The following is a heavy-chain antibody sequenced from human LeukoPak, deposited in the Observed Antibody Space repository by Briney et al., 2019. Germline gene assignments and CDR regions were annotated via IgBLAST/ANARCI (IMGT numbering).Heavy chain of an antibody. CDR1: GFTFKSYW. V-gene: IGHV3-7*03. D-gene: IGHD6-19*01. CDR2: IKQDGSDK. Sequence: GGSLRLSCAASGFTFKSYWMTWVRQAPGKGLEWVADIKQDGSDKYYAGSVKGRFTISRDNAKNSLYLQMNSLRAEDTAVYFCARYNSAWKTDDYWGQGTLVTVSS. CDR3: ARYNSAWKTDDY. J-gene: IGHJ4*02.